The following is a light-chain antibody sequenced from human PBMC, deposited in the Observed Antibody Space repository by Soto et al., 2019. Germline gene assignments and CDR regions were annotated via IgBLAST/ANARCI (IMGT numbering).Light chain of an antibody. CDR1: QDISNH. CDR2: DAS. Sequence: DIQMTQSPSSLSASVGDRVTITCQASQDISNHLNWYQQKPGKAPKLLIYDASNLETGVPSRFSGSGSGTYFTFTISSLQPEDIATYYCQQYDNLPPYTFGQGTKLEIK. V-gene: IGKV1-33*01. CDR3: QQYDNLPPYT. J-gene: IGKJ2*01.